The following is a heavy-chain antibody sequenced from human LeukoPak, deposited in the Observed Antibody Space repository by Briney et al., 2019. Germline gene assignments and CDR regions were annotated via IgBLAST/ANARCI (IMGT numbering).Heavy chain of an antibody. CDR2: ISYSGANS. J-gene: IGHJ4*02. CDR1: GFTFSGSA. Sequence: TGGSLRLSCAASGFTFSGSAMSWVRQAPGEGLEWVSHISYSGANSYYTDSVKGRFTISRDNSKNTLYLQMNSLRAEDTAVYYCAKGRSGYYYDYFDYWGQGTLVTVSS. CDR3: AKGRSGYYYDYFDY. D-gene: IGHD3-22*01. V-gene: IGHV3-23*01.